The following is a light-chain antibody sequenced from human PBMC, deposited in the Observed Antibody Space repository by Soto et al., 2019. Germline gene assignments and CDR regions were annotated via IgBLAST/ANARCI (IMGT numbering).Light chain of an antibody. CDR1: QSVISSY. CDR2: GPS. Sequence: EIVVPQSPGPLSLSPGEIATLSFSASQSVISSYLAWCQQKPGQAPRRLIYGPSSSATGIPDWFSRSGYGTDFSLAISRLEPEDFAVYYCQQNGSSPPLIFGGGTKVDI. V-gene: IGKV3-20*01. CDR3: QQNGSSPPLI. J-gene: IGKJ4*01.